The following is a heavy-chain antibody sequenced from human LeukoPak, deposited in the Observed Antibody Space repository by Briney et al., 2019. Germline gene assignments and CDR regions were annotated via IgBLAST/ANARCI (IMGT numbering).Heavy chain of an antibody. CDR2: ISYDESNK. V-gene: IGHV3-30*04. Sequence: GRSLRLSCAASGFTFSSYAMHWVRQAPGKGLEWVAVISYDESNKYYADSVKGRFTISRDNSKNTLYLQMNSLRAEDTAVYYCARAYGVAFDYWGQGTLVTVSS. J-gene: IGHJ4*02. CDR3: ARAYGVAFDY. CDR1: GFTFSSYA. D-gene: IGHD2-15*01.